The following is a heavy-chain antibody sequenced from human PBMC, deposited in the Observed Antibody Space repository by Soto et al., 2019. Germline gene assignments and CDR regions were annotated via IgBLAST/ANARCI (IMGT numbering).Heavy chain of an antibody. CDR2: ISYNGSNK. D-gene: IGHD3-16*01. Sequence: QMQLVESGGGVVQPGRSLRLSCAASGFTFSTFAMNWVRQAPGKGLEWVSVISYNGSNKYYADSVKGRFTISRDNSKNTLYLQMNSRRSGDTAVYYCSSWGSRSGDYWGQGTLVTVSS. CDR3: SSWGSRSGDY. V-gene: IGHV3-30-3*01. J-gene: IGHJ4*02. CDR1: GFTFSTFA.